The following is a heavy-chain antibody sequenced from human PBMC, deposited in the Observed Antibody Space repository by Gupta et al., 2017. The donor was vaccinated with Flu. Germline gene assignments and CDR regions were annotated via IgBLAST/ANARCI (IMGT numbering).Heavy chain of an antibody. D-gene: IGHD6-19*01. Sequence: YSMNWVRQAPGKGLEWVAYINVTSNRTLYFAKAVKGRFTVSRDDAENSLYWHIKRLSDEDTAVYDGAGAGLVNAVRYIDLWGQGTQGTVSS. V-gene: IGHV3-48*02. CDR1: YS. CDR3: AGAGLVNAVRYIDL. J-gene: IGHJ4*02. CDR2: INVTSNRTL.